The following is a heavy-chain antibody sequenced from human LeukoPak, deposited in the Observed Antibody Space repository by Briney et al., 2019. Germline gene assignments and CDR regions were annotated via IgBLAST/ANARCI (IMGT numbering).Heavy chain of an antibody. D-gene: IGHD1-26*01. Sequence: PSETLSLTCAVYGGSFSGYYWSWIRQPPGKGLEWIGEINHSGSTNYNPSLKSRVTISVDTYKNQFSLKLSSVTAADTAVYYCARGGVGATTYVWFDPWGQGTLVTVSS. V-gene: IGHV4-34*01. J-gene: IGHJ5*02. CDR3: ARGGVGATTYVWFDP. CDR2: INHSGST. CDR1: GGSFSGYY.